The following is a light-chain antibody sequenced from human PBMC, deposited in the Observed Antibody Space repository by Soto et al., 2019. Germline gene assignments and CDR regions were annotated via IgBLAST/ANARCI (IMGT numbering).Light chain of an antibody. Sequence: EIVLTQSPGSLSVSPGGRATLSCRASQSVGISSLAWYQQKPGQAPRLLIYATSSRAAGIPDRFSGSGSGTDFTLTISRLEPEDFAVYYCQQYYYSQWTLGQGTKVDIK. J-gene: IGKJ1*01. CDR3: QQYYYSQWT. CDR1: QSVGISS. CDR2: ATS. V-gene: IGKV3-20*01.